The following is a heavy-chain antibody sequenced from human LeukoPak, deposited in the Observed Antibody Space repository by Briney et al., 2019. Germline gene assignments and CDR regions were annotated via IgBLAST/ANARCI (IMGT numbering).Heavy chain of an antibody. CDR3: ARDYASDY. Sequence: GGSLRLSCAPSGFTFSNAWMSWVRQAPGKGLEWVSYISRSGDTIYFADSVKGRFTISRDNAKNSLYLQMSSLRAEDTAVYYCARDYASDYWGQGTLVTVSS. CDR2: ISRSGDTI. V-gene: IGHV3-11*04. J-gene: IGHJ4*02. CDR1: GFTFSNAW. D-gene: IGHD3-10*01.